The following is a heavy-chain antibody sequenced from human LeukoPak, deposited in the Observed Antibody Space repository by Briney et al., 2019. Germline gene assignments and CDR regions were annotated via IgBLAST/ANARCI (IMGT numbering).Heavy chain of an antibody. V-gene: IGHV3-7*01. D-gene: IGHD3-3*01. CDR2: INQDGIEK. Sequence: LAGGSLRLSCAASGFTFSTYWMSWVRQAPGKGLEWVANINQDGIEKYYVDSVKGRFTISRDNAKNSLYLQMDSLRAEDTALYYCAPGKLRSNFGGQGTLVTVSS. J-gene: IGHJ4*02. CDR3: APGKLRSNF. CDR1: GFTFSTYW.